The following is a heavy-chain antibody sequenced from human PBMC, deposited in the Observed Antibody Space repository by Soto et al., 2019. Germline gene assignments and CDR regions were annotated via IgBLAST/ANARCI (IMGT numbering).Heavy chain of an antibody. CDR1: GGSISSYY. Sequence: SETLSLTCTVSGGSISSYYWSWIRQPPGKGLEWIAYIYHSGFTSYNPSLKSRVTISLDTSKNQFSLKLSSVTAADTAVYYCARLPATNWFDPWGQGTLVTAPQ. CDR2: IYHSGFT. J-gene: IGHJ5*02. V-gene: IGHV4-59*08. CDR3: ARLPATNWFDP.